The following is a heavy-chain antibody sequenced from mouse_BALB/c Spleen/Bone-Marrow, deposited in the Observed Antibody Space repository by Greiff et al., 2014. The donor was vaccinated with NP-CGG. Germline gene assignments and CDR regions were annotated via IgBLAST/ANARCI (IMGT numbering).Heavy chain of an antibody. CDR3: AFITTVVEYYFDY. D-gene: IGHD1-1*01. CDR2: IDPANGNS. V-gene: IGHV14-3*02. Sequence: EVMLVESGAELVKPGASVKLSCTASGFNIKDTYMHWVKQRPEQGLEWIGRIDPANGNSKYDPKFQGKATITADTSSNTAYLQLSSLTSEDTAVYYCAFITTVVEYYFDYRGQGTTLTVSS. CDR1: GFNIKDTY. J-gene: IGHJ2*01.